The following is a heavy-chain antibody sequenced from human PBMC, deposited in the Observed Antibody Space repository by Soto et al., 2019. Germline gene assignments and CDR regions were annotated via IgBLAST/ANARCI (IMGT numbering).Heavy chain of an antibody. D-gene: IGHD2-2*01. V-gene: IGHV3-48*02. CDR2: TSNSSSTI. CDR3: ARDSPGRYCSSTSCPRMDV. J-gene: IGHJ6*02. Sequence: PGGSLRLSCAAPGFTFSSYSMNWVRQAPGKGLEWVSYTSNSSSTIYYADSVKGRFTISRDNAKNSLYLQMDSLRDEDTAVYYCARDSPGRYCSSTSCPRMDVWGQGTTVTVSS. CDR1: GFTFSSYS.